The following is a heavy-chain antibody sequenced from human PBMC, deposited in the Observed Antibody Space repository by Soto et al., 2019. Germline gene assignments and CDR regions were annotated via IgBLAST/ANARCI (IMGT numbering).Heavy chain of an antibody. CDR3: AREMDDFWSGYYKWFDP. Sequence: ASVKVSCKASGYTFTSYGIIWVRQAPGQGLEWMGWISAYNGNTNYAQKLQGRVTMTTDTSTSTAYMELRSLRSDDTAVYYCAREMDDFWSGYYKWFDPWGQGTLVTVSS. CDR1: GYTFTSYG. CDR2: ISAYNGNT. D-gene: IGHD3-3*01. V-gene: IGHV1-18*01. J-gene: IGHJ5*02.